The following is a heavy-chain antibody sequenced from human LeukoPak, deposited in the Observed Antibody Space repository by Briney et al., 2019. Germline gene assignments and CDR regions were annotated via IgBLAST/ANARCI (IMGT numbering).Heavy chain of an antibody. Sequence: PGGSLRLSCAASGFTVSSNYMSWVRQAPGKGLEWVSVIYSGGSTYYADSVKGRFTISRDNSKNTLYLQMNSLRAEDTAVYYCARDRRYYDFWSAPYGMDVWGQGTTVTVSS. CDR1: GFTVSSNY. D-gene: IGHD3-3*01. J-gene: IGHJ6*02. CDR3: ARDRRYYDFWSAPYGMDV. V-gene: IGHV3-53*01. CDR2: IYSGGST.